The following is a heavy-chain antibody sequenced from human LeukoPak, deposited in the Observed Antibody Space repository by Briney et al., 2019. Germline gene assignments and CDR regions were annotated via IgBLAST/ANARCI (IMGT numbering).Heavy chain of an antibody. D-gene: IGHD2-21*02. CDR2: ISGSNNTI. J-gene: IGHJ4*02. V-gene: IGHV3-48*02. Sequence: GGSLRLSCAASGFTFSSYSMNWVRQAPGKGLEWVSYISGSNNTIYYADSVKGRFTISRDNAKNSLNLQMNSPRDEDTAVYYCARSTYCGGDCYPALGYWGQGTLVTVSS. CDR1: GFTFSSYS. CDR3: ARSTYCGGDCYPALGY.